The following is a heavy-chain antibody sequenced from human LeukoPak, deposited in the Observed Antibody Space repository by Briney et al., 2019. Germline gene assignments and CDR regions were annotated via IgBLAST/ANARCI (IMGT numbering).Heavy chain of an antibody. Sequence: ASVKVSCKASGYTFTSYDINWVRQATGQGLERMGWMNPNSGNTGYAQKFQGRVTMTRNTSISTAYMELSSLRSEDTAVYYCAREDRGVLIVDYWGQGTLVTVSS. CDR1: GYTFTSYD. CDR2: MNPNSGNT. CDR3: AREDRGVLIVDY. D-gene: IGHD3-10*01. J-gene: IGHJ4*02. V-gene: IGHV1-8*01.